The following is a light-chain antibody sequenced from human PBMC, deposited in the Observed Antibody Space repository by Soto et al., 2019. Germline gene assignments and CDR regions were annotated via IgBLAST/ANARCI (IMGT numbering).Light chain of an antibody. Sequence: SALTQPASVSGSPGQSITISCVGTSSDIGDYNYVSWYQQHPGKVPKVIIYDVSNRPSGVSYRFSATTSGNTASLTISGLQAEDEDDYYFCSYTRSGTLIFGTGTKLTVL. CDR2: DVS. CDR1: SSDIGDYNY. CDR3: CSYTRSGTLI. J-gene: IGLJ1*01. V-gene: IGLV2-14*01.